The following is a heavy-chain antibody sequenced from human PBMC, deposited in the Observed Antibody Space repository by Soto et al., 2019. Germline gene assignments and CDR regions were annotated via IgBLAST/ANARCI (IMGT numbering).Heavy chain of an antibody. CDR1: GGTFSSYA. CDR3: ARGDVVVVPSAGNYYYGMDV. D-gene: IGHD2-2*01. V-gene: IGHV1-69*13. J-gene: IGHJ6*02. Sequence: SVKVSCKASGGTFSSYAISWVRQAPGQGLEWMGGIIPIFGTANYAQKFQGRVTITADESTSTAYMELSSLRSEDTAVYYCARGDVVVVPSAGNYYYGMDVWGQGTTVTVSS. CDR2: IIPIFGTA.